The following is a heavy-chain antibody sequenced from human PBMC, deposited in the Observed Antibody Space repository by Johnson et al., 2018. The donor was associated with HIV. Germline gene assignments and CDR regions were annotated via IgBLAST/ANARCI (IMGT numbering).Heavy chain of an antibody. V-gene: IGHV3-30*14. J-gene: IGHJ3*01. CDR1: GFTFRSYA. Sequence: QVQLVESGGAVVQPGRSLRVSCAASGFTFRSYAMHWVRQAPGKGLEWVAVITYDGRNKYYADFVKGRFILSRDNSKNTLYLQMSSLRAEDTAMYYCARDGESQQLPLGDAFDVWGQGTMVTVSS. CDR2: ITYDGRNK. CDR3: ARDGESQQLPLGDAFDV. D-gene: IGHD6-13*01.